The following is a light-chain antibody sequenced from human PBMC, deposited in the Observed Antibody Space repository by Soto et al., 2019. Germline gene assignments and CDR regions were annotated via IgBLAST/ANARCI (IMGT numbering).Light chain of an antibody. J-gene: IGKJ1*01. Sequence: DIQVTQSPSTLSASVGDRVTITCRASQSISGWLAWYQQKPGKAPNLLIYKAATLESWVPSRFSGSGSGTEFTLTISGLQPDGFATYYCQQYNNYGSWTFGQGTKVEIK. CDR2: KAA. V-gene: IGKV1-5*03. CDR3: QQYNNYGSWT. CDR1: QSISGW.